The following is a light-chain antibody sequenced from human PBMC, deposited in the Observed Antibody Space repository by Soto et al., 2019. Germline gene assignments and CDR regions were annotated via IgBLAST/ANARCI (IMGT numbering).Light chain of an antibody. J-gene: IGLJ2*01. CDR3: CSFAVGSTLV. CDR1: SSAVGTYNL. V-gene: IGLV2-23*01. CDR2: EGS. Sequence: SALTQPASVSGSPGQSITISCTGTSSAVGTYNLVSWHQHHPGKAPKLIIHEGSKRPSGVSNRFSGSKSGNTASLTISGLQAEDEADYYFCSFAVGSTLVFGGGTKLTVL.